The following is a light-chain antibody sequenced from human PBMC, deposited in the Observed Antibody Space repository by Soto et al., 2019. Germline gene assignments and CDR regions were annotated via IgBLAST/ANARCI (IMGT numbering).Light chain of an antibody. Sequence: DIQMTQSPSSLSASVGDRVTITCRASQSISSYLNWYQQKPGKAPKLLIYAASSLQSGVPSRFSCSGTGTNFTRTLSSLQPEEFATYDCQQSYSTPYTFGQGTKLEIK. V-gene: IGKV1-39*01. CDR1: QSISSY. J-gene: IGKJ2*01. CDR2: AAS. CDR3: QQSYSTPYT.